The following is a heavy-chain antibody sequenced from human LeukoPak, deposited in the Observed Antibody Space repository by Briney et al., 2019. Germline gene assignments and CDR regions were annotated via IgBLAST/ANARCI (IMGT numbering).Heavy chain of an antibody. CDR3: ARQDTAMAEAYYGMDV. J-gene: IGHJ6*01. D-gene: IGHD5-18*01. CDR1: GYSFTSYW. CDR2: IDPSDSYT. V-gene: IGHV5-10-1*01. Sequence: GESLRISCKGSGYSFTSYWISWVRQMPGKSLEWMGRIDPSDSYTNYSPSFQGHVTISADKSISTAYLQWSSLKASDTAMYYCARQDTAMAEAYYGMDVWGQGTTVTVSS.